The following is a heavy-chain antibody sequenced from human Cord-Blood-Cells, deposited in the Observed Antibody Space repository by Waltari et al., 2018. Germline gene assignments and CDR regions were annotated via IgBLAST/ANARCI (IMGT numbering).Heavy chain of an antibody. CDR1: GFTFSSYW. CDR2: IKQDGSDK. D-gene: IGHD3-3*01. CDR3: ARSRFYLYFDL. V-gene: IGHV3-7*01. Sequence: EVQLVESGGGLVQPGGSLRLSCAASGFTFSSYWMSWVRQAPGKGLEWVANIKQDGSDKFYVDPMKCRFTISRDNANNSLYLQINSLRAEDTAVYYCARSRFYLYFDLCGRGTLVTVSS. J-gene: IGHJ2*01.